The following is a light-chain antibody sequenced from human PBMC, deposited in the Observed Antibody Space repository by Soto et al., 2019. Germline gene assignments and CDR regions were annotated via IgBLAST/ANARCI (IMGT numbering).Light chain of an antibody. Sequence: DIHMTQSPSSLSSSFGDRVTITCLASQGISRWLAWYQKKPGRAPKLLIYAASSLQSGVPVRFSGSGSGTDFTLSISSLEPEDVATYFCQQLDSFPLTFGQGTRLEIK. CDR1: QGISRW. CDR2: AAS. V-gene: IGKV1-12*01. CDR3: QQLDSFPLT. J-gene: IGKJ5*01.